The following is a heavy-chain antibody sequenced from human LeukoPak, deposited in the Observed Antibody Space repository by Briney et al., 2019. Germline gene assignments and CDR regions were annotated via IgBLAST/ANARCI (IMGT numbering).Heavy chain of an antibody. CDR1: GFTFSSYA. Sequence: GGSLRLSCAASGFTFSSYAMHWVRQAPGKGLEYVSAISSNGGSTYYANSVKGRFTISRDNSKNTLYLQMGSLRSEDMAVYYCARDGISRDGYNHPDYWGQGTLVTVSS. CDR3: ARDGISRDGYNHPDY. J-gene: IGHJ4*02. V-gene: IGHV3-64*01. D-gene: IGHD5-24*01. CDR2: ISSNGGST.